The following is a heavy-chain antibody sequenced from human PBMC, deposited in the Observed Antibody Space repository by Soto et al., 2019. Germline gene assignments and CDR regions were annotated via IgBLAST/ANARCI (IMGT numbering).Heavy chain of an antibody. CDR3: AARNFEY. Sequence: EVQILESGGGLVQPGGSLRLSCAASGFTFSTYGLTWVRQAPEKGLEWVSLINGDGAGTYYADSVKGRFTISRDNSKNTLYLQMNSLRAEDTAVYYCAARNFEYWGQGTLVTVSS. J-gene: IGHJ4*02. CDR2: INGDGAGT. V-gene: IGHV3-23*01. CDR1: GFTFSTYG.